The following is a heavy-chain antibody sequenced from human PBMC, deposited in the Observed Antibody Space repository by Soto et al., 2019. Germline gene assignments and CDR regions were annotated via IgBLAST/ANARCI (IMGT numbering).Heavy chain of an antibody. CDR2: IYPGDSDT. J-gene: IGHJ4*02. D-gene: IGHD3-9*01. CDR3: ARHYDILTGYAPYPHDY. CDR1: GYSFTSYW. V-gene: IGHV5-51*01. Sequence: GESLKISCKGSGYSFTSYWIGWVRQMPGKGLEWMGIIYPGDSDTNYSPSFQGHVTISADKSISTAYLQWSSLKASDTAMYYCARHYDILTGYAPYPHDYWGQGTLVTVSS.